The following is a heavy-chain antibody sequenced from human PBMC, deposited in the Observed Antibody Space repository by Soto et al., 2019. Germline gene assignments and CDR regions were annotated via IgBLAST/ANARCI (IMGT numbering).Heavy chain of an antibody. CDR3: TKRLPYSSGWYSTIFDC. V-gene: IGHV3-23*01. J-gene: IGHJ4*02. CDR2: SSESGGST. D-gene: IGHD6-13*01. Sequence: GGSLTLSWAASGLSFSDYAISWLRQAPGKGLECVSVSSESGGSTHYADSVRCRFTVSRDNSKSSLSLQMNSLRDDNTAVYFCTKRLPYSSGWYSTIFDCWGQG. CDR1: GLSFSDYA.